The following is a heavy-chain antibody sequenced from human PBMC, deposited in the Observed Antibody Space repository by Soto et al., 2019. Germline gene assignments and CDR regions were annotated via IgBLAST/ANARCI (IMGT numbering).Heavy chain of an antibody. CDR2: IYYSGGA. CDR1: GAALSSGGYF. D-gene: IGHD6-19*01. V-gene: IGHV4-61*08. Sequence: SETLSLTCTVSGAALSSGGYFYTWVRQPPGKGLEWLGYIYYSGGANYNPSLKSRVTISLDKSKSQFSLRLISVTAADTAVHYCTREQSDDNYFDPWGQGTLVTVSS. CDR3: TREQSDDNYFDP. J-gene: IGHJ5*02.